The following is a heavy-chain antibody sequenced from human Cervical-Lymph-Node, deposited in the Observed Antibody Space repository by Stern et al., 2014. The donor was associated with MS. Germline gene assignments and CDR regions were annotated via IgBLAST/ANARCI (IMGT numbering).Heavy chain of an antibody. CDR1: GYTFTDFY. CDR2: INPQSAAT. CDR3: ARLLFGEVTAH. D-gene: IGHD3-3*01. Sequence: VQLEESGAEVKKPGASVKVSCNVSGYTFTDFYMHWVRQAPGQGLEWMARINPQSAATTSSQKFQGRFIMTRYTSINTAYMELRGLRSDDTAVYYCARLLFGEVTAHWGQGTLVAVSS. J-gene: IGHJ1*01. V-gene: IGHV1-2*06.